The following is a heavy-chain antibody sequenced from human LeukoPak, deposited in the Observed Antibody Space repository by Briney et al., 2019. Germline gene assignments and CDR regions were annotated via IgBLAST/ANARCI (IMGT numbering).Heavy chain of an antibody. CDR3: ARLMYNPNLDALDI. V-gene: IGHV5-51*01. CDR2: IYPGDSDT. D-gene: IGHD1-1*01. J-gene: IGHJ3*02. Sequence: GESLKISCHGSGYRFSTSWIAWLRQMPGQDLEWMGTIYPGDSDTRYSPSFEGQVTISAVQSINTAYLQWTSLKASDSAIYYCARLMYNPNLDALDIWGQGALVTVSS. CDR1: GYRFSTSW.